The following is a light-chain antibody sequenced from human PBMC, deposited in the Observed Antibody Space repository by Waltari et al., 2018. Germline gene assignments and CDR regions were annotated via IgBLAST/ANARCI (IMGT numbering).Light chain of an antibody. J-gene: IGKJ2*01. CDR3: QQHYSTPYT. V-gene: IGKV4-1*01. Sequence: DIVMTQSPDSLAVSLGERATINCKSSQSVLYSSNNKNYLAWYQQKPGQPPKRRIDWASTRESGGPDRFSGSGSGTDFTLTITSLQAEDVAVYYCQQHYSTPYTFGQGTKLEIK. CDR2: WAS. CDR1: QSVLYSSNNKNY.